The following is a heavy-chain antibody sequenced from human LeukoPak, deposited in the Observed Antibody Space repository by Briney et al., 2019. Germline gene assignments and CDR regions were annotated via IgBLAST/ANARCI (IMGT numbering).Heavy chain of an antibody. CDR2: INHSGST. J-gene: IGHJ4*02. CDR3: ARFPGKYGDYPY. V-gene: IGHV4-34*01. Sequence: SETLSLTCAVYGGSFSGYYWSWIRQPPGKGLEWIGEINHSGSTNYNPSLKSRVTISVDTSKNQFSLKLSSVTAADTAVYYCARFPGKYGDYPYWGQGTLVTVSS. D-gene: IGHD4-17*01. CDR1: GGSFSGYY.